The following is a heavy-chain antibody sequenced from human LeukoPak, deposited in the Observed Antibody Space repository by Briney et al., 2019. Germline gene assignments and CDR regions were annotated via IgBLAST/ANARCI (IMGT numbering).Heavy chain of an antibody. D-gene: IGHD6-6*01. Sequence: ASVEVSCKASGGTFSSYAISWVRQAPGQGLEWMGWISAYNGNTNYAQKLQGRVTMTTDTSTSTAYMELRSLRSDDTAVYYCATRSDSSSDAFDIWGQGTMVTVSS. CDR2: ISAYNGNT. V-gene: IGHV1-18*01. CDR3: ATRSDSSSDAFDI. CDR1: GGTFSSYA. J-gene: IGHJ3*02.